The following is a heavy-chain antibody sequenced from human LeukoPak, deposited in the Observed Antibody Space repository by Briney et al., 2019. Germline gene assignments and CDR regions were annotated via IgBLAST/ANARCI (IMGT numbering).Heavy chain of an antibody. D-gene: IGHD2-21*01. CDR2: FDPEDGET. Sequence: ASVKVSCKVSGYTLTELSMHWVRQAPGKGLEWMGGFDPEDGETIYAQKFQGRVTMTEDTSTDTAYMELSSLRSEDTAVYYCATDVQIAAHDYYYGMDVWGQGTTATVSS. CDR1: GYTLTELS. J-gene: IGHJ6*02. V-gene: IGHV1-24*01. CDR3: ATDVQIAAHDYYYGMDV.